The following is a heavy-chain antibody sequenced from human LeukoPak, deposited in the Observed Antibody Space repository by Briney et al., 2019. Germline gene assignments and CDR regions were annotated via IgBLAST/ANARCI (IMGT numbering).Heavy chain of an antibody. J-gene: IGHJ4*02. CDR2: IYYSGST. V-gene: IGHV4-59*08. CDR1: GGSISSYY. D-gene: IGHD3-10*01. Sequence: SETLSLTCTVSGGSISSYYWSWIRQPPGKGLEWIGYIYYSGSTNYNPSLKSRVTISVDTSKNQFSLKLSSVTAADTAVYYYARHGSGSYYEFDYWGQGTLVTVSS. CDR3: ARHGSGSYYEFDY.